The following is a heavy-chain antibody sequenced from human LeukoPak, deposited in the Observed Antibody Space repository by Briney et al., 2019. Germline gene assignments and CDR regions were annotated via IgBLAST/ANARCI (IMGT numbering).Heavy chain of an antibody. D-gene: IGHD4-17*01. J-gene: IGHJ4*02. V-gene: IGHV3-23*01. CDR3: AKDSSYGDYVGDY. CDR1: GFTFNNYA. Sequence: PGGSLRLSCAASGFTFNNYAMSWVRQAPGKGLEWVSTISDNSDDIYYADPVKGRFIISRDNSKNTLHLQMNSLRAEDTAVYYCAKDSSYGDYVGDYWGQGTLVTVSS. CDR2: ISDNSDDI.